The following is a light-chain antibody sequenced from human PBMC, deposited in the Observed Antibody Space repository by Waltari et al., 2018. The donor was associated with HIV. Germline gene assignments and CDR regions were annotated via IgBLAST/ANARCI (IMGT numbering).Light chain of an antibody. CDR3: MIWHSSAWV. V-gene: IGLV5-45*02. Sequence: QAGLAQPSSLSASPGASAILTCTLRGGINVATYRIYWYQQNPGSPPQYLLRYRSDSDKQRGSGVPSRFPGSKDASANAGILLISGLQSDDDADYYCMIWHSSAWVFGGGTKLTVL. CDR1: GGINVATYR. CDR2: YRSDSDK. J-gene: IGLJ3*02.